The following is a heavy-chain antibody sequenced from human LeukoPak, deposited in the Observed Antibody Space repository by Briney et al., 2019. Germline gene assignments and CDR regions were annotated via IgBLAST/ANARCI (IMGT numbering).Heavy chain of an antibody. CDR1: GGSISSGSYY. Sequence: SQTLSLTCTVSGGSISSGSYYWSWIRQPAGKGLEWIGRIYTSGSTNYNPSLKSRVTISVDTSKNQFSLKLSSVTAADTAVYYCARDLGQIVVPWYFDLWGRGTLVTVSS. J-gene: IGHJ2*01. CDR2: IYTSGST. D-gene: IGHD3-22*01. CDR3: ARDLGQIVVPWYFDL. V-gene: IGHV4-61*02.